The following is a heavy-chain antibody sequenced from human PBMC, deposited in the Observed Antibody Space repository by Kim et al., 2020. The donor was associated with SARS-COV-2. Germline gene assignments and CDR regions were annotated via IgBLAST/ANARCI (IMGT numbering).Heavy chain of an antibody. CDR2: IKRDGSER. J-gene: IGHJ4*02. Sequence: GGSLRLSCVESGITSSSYWLTWVRQAPGKGLEWVANIKRDGSERYYGDSVKGRFTISRDNAKSSVFLQMNSLRGEDTAVYYCGSSGIWGQGTLVTVSS. V-gene: IGHV3-7*01. CDR3: GSSGI. CDR1: GITSSSYW.